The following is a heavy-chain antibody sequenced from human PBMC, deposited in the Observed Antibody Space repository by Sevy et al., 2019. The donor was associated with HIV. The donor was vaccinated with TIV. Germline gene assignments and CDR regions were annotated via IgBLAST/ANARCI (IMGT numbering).Heavy chain of an antibody. CDR2: IWYDGSNK. V-gene: IGHV3-33*06. Sequence: GGSLRLSCAASGFTFSSYGMHWVRQAPGKGLELMAVIWYDGSNKYYADSVKGRFTISRDNSKNTLYLQMNSLRAEDTAVYYCAKDLDMKLWFGELWGAFDIWGQGTMVTVSS. J-gene: IGHJ3*02. CDR1: GFTFSSYG. CDR3: AKDLDMKLWFGELWGAFDI. D-gene: IGHD3-10*01.